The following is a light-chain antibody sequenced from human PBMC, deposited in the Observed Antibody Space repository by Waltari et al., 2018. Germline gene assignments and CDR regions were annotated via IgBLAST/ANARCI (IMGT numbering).Light chain of an antibody. V-gene: IGLV3-19*01. J-gene: IGLJ2*01. CDR3: SSRELSGHVV. CDR2: GKN. CDR1: LPRTYY. Sequence: SSDLTQDPAVSVALGQTVRITCLGDLPRTYYGNWCRQKPGQPPELVIYGKNNRPSGIPDRFSASSSGNTASLIITGAQAEDEADYYCSSRELSGHVVFGGGTRLTVL.